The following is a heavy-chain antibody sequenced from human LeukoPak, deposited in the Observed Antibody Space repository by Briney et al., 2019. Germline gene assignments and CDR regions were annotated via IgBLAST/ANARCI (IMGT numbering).Heavy chain of an antibody. J-gene: IGHJ4*02. CDR3: AKDNRRRGYKFDSLDY. Sequence: GGSLRLSCAASGFTFSSYAMSWVRQAPGKGLEWVSAISGSGGSTYYADSVKGRFTISRDNSKNTLYLQMNSLRAEDPAVYYRAKDNRRRGYKFDSLDYWGQGTLVTVSS. CDR1: GFTFSSYA. D-gene: IGHD5-12*01. CDR2: ISGSGGST. V-gene: IGHV3-23*01.